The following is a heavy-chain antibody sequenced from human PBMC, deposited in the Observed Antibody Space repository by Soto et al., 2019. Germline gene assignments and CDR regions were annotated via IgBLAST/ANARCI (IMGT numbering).Heavy chain of an antibody. J-gene: IGHJ4*02. CDR1: GGTFSSYA. Sequence: SVKVSCKASGGTFSSYAISWVRQAPGQGLEWMGGIIPTLGTANYAQKFQGRVTITADKSTSTAYMELSSLRSEDTAVYYCASGEQQLAYYFDDWGQGTLVTVSS. V-gene: IGHV1-69*10. D-gene: IGHD6-13*01. CDR2: IIPTLGTA. CDR3: ASGEQQLAYYFDD.